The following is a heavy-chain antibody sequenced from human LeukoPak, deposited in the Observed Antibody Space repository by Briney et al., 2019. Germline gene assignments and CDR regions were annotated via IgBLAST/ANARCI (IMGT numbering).Heavy chain of an antibody. V-gene: IGHV4-31*03. D-gene: IGHD3-22*01. CDR2: IYYSGST. CDR3: AREGTYYYDSSGYSYFDY. J-gene: IGHJ4*02. CDR1: GGSISSSSYY. Sequence: SETLSLTCTVSGGSISSSSYYWSWIRQHPGKGLEWIGYIYYSGSTYYNPSLKSRVTISVDTSKNQFSLKLSSVTAADTAVYYCAREGTYYYDSSGYSYFDYWGQGTLVTVSS.